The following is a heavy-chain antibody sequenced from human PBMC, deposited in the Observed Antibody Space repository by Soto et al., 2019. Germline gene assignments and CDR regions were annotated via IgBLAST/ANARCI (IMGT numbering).Heavy chain of an antibody. CDR2: IIPIFGTA. D-gene: IGHD2-15*01. CDR3: AIRPVFSGGSCYFFDY. Sequence: QVQLVQSGAEVKKPGSSVKVSSKASGGTFSSYAISWVRQAPGQGLEWMGGIIPIFGTANYAQKFQGRVRITGDESTSTAYMGLSSLRSEDTAVYYCAIRPVFSGGSCYFFDYWGQGTLVTVSS. J-gene: IGHJ4*02. V-gene: IGHV1-69*01. CDR1: GGTFSSYA.